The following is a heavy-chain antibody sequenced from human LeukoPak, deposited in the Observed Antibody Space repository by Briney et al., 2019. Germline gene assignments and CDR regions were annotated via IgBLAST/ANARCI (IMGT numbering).Heavy chain of an antibody. CDR1: GXSISSGDDY. J-gene: IGHJ4*02. Sequence: PSETLSLTCTVSGXSISSGDDYWSWIRQPPGKGLEWIGYIYYSGSTYYNPSLKSRVTISVDTSKNQFSLKLSSVTAADTAVYYCARVRGDYGSSYYFVYWGQGTLVTVSS. CDR3: ARVRGDYGSSYYFVY. V-gene: IGHV4-30-4*01. D-gene: IGHD4-17*01. CDR2: IYYSGST.